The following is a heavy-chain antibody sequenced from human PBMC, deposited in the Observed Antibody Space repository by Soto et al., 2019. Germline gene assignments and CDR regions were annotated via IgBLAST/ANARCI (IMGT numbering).Heavy chain of an antibody. CDR2: IIPIFGTA. CDR3: ARDDCYGDSYYYYGMDV. J-gene: IGHJ6*02. V-gene: IGHV1-69*13. CDR1: GGTFSSYA. D-gene: IGHD4-17*01. Sequence: SVKVSCKASGGTFSSYAISWVRQAPGQGPEWMGGIIPIFGTANYAQKFQGRVTITADESTSTAYMELSSLRSEDTAVYYCARDDCYGDSYYYYGMDVWGQGTTVTVSS.